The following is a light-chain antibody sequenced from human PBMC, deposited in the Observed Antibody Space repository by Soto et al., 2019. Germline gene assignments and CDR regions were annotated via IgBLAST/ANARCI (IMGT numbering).Light chain of an antibody. CDR2: CAS. V-gene: IGKV4-1*01. CDR1: QSVLYSSNNKNY. J-gene: IGKJ4*01. Sequence: DIVMTQSPDSLAVSLGERATINCKSSQSVLYSSNNKNYLAWYQQKPGQPPKLLIYCASTRESGVPDRLSGSGSGTDFALTISSRQAEDVAVYYCQQYCSTPLTFGGGTKVEIK. CDR3: QQYCSTPLT.